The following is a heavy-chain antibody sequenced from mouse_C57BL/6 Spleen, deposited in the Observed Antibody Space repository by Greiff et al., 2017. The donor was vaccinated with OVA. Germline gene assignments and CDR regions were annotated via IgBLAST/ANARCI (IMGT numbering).Heavy chain of an antibody. J-gene: IGHJ3*01. CDR2: INPSNGGT. CDR3: ARSGTTVPWFAY. D-gene: IGHD1-1*01. V-gene: IGHV1-53*01. Sequence: VQLQQPGTELVKPGASVKLSCKASGYTFTSYWMHWVKQRPGQGLEWIGNINPSNGGTNYNEKFKSKATLTVDKSSSTAYLQLSSLTSEDSAVYYCARSGTTVPWFAYWGQGALVTVSA. CDR1: GYTFTSYW.